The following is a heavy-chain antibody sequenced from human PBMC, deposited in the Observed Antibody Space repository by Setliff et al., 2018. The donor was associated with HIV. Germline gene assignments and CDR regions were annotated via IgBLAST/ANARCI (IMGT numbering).Heavy chain of an antibody. J-gene: IGHJ6*02. D-gene: IGHD2-15*01. Sequence: SVKVSCKTSGGTFRSQAISWVRQAPGQGLEWMGGLISMFKIPQIAQKFQGRVTITADESTSTAYMGLSSLTSEDTAVYYCARGGWSGGGPLHYSYYYLDVWGQGQRSPSP. V-gene: IGHV1-69*13. CDR1: GGTFRSQA. CDR3: ARGGWSGGGPLHYSYYYLDV. CDR2: LISMFKIP.